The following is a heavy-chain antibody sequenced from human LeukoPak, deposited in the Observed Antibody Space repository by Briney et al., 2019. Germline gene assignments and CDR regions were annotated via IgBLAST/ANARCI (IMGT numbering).Heavy chain of an antibody. CDR2: INHSGST. CDR1: GGSFSGYY. Sequence: SETLSLTCAVYGGSFSGYYWSWIRQPPGKGLEWIGEINHSGSTNYNPSLKSRVTISVDTSKNRFSLKLSSVTAADTAVYYCARSPAYCSSTSCYDKFDYWGQGTLVTVSS. V-gene: IGHV4-34*01. J-gene: IGHJ4*02. D-gene: IGHD2-2*01. CDR3: ARSPAYCSSTSCYDKFDY.